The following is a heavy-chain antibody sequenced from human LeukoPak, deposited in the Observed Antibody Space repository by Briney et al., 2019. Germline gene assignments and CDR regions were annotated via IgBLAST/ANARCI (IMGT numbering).Heavy chain of an antibody. J-gene: IGHJ4*02. V-gene: IGHV3-48*03. Sequence: GGSLRLSCAASGFTFSSYEMDWVRQAPGKGLEWVSYISSSGSTIYYADSVKGRFTISRDNAKNSLYLQMNSLRAEDTALYYCAKDHSSSWYQSFDYWGQGTLVTVSS. CDR2: ISSSGSTI. CDR1: GFTFSSYE. D-gene: IGHD6-13*01. CDR3: AKDHSSSWYQSFDY.